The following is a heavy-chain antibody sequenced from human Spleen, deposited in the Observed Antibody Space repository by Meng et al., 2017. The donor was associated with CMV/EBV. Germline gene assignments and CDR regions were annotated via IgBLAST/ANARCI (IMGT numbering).Heavy chain of an antibody. J-gene: IGHJ4*02. CDR2: IRSDGTNQ. Sequence: GESLKISCAASGFTFSISPMHWVRQAPGKGLEWVAFIRSDGTNQHYADSVKGRFTISRDNSKNTIYLQMNRLRPEDTAVYYCGKIDYWGQGTEVTVSS. V-gene: IGHV3-30*02. CDR1: GFTFSISP. CDR3: GKIDY.